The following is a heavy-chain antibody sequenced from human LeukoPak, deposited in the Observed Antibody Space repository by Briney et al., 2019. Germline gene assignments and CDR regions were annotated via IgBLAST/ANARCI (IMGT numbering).Heavy chain of an antibody. CDR2: IYTSGSA. D-gene: IGHD5-24*01. CDR1: GGSFSDYY. Sequence: SETLSLTCTVSGGSFSDYYWSWIRQPAGEGLEWIGRIYTSGSADYNPSLKSRVTMSVDTSKNQFSLNLSSVTAADTAVYYCARESRLHIGGGYSYDYWGQGTLVTVSS. CDR3: ARESRLHIGGGYSYDY. V-gene: IGHV4-4*07. J-gene: IGHJ4*02.